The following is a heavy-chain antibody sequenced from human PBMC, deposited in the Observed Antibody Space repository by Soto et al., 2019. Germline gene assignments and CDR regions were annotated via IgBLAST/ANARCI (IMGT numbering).Heavy chain of an antibody. D-gene: IGHD3-3*01. CDR2: IYYSGST. V-gene: IGHV4-31*03. J-gene: IGHJ6*02. CDR3: ARDRAPQDYDFWSYYDYYGMDV. CDR1: GGSISSGCYY. Sequence: LSLTCTVSGGSISSGCYYWSWIRQHPGKGLEWIGYIYYSGSTYYNPSLKSRVTISVDTSKNQFSLKLSSVTAADTAVYYCARDRAPQDYDFWSYYDYYGMDVWGQGTTVTVSS.